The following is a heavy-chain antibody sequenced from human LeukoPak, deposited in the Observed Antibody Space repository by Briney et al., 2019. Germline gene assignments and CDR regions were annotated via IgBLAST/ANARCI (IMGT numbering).Heavy chain of an antibody. CDR3: ARDSGGSMIVPREPRGYGMDV. Sequence: SETLSLTCTVSGGSISSYYWSWIRQPPGKGLEWIGYIYYSGSTYYNPSLKSRVTISVDTSKNQFSLKLSSVTAADTAVYYCARDSGGSMIVPREPRGYGMDVWGQGTTVTVSS. D-gene: IGHD3-22*01. CDR1: GGSISSYY. J-gene: IGHJ6*02. CDR2: IYYSGST. V-gene: IGHV4-59*12.